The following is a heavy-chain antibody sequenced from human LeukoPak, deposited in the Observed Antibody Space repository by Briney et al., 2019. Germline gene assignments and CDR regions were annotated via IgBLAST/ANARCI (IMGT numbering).Heavy chain of an antibody. CDR3: ARDAYYYGGSGYFRFDY. CDR1: GGSISSYY. J-gene: IGHJ4*02. CDR2: IYTSGST. Sequence: SETLSLTCTFSGGSISSYYWSWIRQPAGKGLEWIGRIYTSGSTNYNPSLESRVTMSVDTSKNQFSLKLSSVTAADTAVYYCARDAYYYGGSGYFRFDYWGQGTLVTVSS. D-gene: IGHD3-22*01. V-gene: IGHV4-4*07.